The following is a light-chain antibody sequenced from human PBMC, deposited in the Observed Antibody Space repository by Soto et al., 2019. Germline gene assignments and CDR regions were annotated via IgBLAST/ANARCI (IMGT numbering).Light chain of an antibody. CDR2: AAS. Sequence: DIQLTQSPSFPSASVGDRVTITFRASQGINFYLAWYQHKPGKAPTLLIYAASTLQSGVPSRFSGSGSGTEFTLTISSLQPEDFATYYCQQLNSYPSFGQGTRLEIK. CDR3: QQLNSYPS. CDR1: QGINFY. V-gene: IGKV1-9*01. J-gene: IGKJ5*01.